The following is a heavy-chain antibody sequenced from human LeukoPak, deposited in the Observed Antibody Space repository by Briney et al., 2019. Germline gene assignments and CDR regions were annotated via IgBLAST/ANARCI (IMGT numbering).Heavy chain of an antibody. CDR3: ARDHVARVRGFPDWFDP. J-gene: IGHJ5*02. Sequence: GGSLRLSCAASGFTFSSYSMNWVRQAPGKGLEWVSSISSSSSYIYYADSVKGRFTISRDNAKNSLYLQMNSLRAEDTAVYYCARDHVARVRGFPDWFDPWGQGTLVTVSS. D-gene: IGHD3-10*01. V-gene: IGHV3-21*01. CDR1: GFTFSSYS. CDR2: ISSSSSYI.